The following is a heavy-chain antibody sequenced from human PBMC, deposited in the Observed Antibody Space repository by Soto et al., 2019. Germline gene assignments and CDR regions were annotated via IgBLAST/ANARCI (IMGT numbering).Heavy chain of an antibody. J-gene: IGHJ4*02. CDR3: ARGLRQSDY. CDR2: VHYSGST. V-gene: IGHV4-59*01. Sequence: PSETLSLTCTVSGGSISSYYWTWIGQPPGQGLEWIGNVHYSGSTNYNDSLKSRVTISLDTSKNQLSLKLSSVTAADTAALYCARGLRQSDYWGQGPLGAVAS. CDR1: GGSISSYY. D-gene: IGHD4-17*01.